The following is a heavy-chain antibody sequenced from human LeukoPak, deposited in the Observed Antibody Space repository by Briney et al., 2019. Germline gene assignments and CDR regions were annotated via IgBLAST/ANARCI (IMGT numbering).Heavy chain of an antibody. CDR2: ISAYNGNT. CDR3: ARGTHYYDSSGYYLW. Sequence: ASVKVSCKASGYTFTSYGISWVRQAPGQGLEWMGWISAYNGNTNYAQKLQGRVTMTTDTSTSTAYMELRSLRSDDTAVYYCARGTHYYDSSGYYLWWGQGTLVTVSS. V-gene: IGHV1-18*01. CDR1: GYTFTSYG. D-gene: IGHD3-22*01. J-gene: IGHJ4*02.